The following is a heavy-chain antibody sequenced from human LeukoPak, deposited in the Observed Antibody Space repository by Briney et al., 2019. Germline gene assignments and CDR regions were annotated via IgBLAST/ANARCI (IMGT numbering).Heavy chain of an antibody. Sequence: SETLSLTCAVYGGSFSDYYWSWIRQPPGKGLEWIGEINHSGSTNYNPSLKSRVTISVDTSKNQFSLKLSSVTAADTAVYYCARGRSGSYPDYYYYGMDVWGQGTTVTVSS. J-gene: IGHJ6*02. CDR1: GGSFSDYY. CDR3: ARGRSGSYPDYYYYGMDV. CDR2: INHSGST. D-gene: IGHD1-26*01. V-gene: IGHV4-34*01.